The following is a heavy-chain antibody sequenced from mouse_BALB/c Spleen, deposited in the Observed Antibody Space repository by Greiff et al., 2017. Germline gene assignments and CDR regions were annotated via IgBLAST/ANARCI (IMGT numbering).Heavy chain of an antibody. D-gene: IGHD1-1*01. J-gene: IGHJ3*01. V-gene: IGHV1-62-2*01. CDR1: GYTFTEYI. CDR3: ARHEDPLYYGSTAWFAY. CDR2: FYPGSGSI. Sequence: VQLQQSGAELVKPGASVKLSCKASGYTFTEYIIHWVKQRSGQGLAWIGWFYPGSGSIKYNEKFKDKATLTADKSSSTVYMELSRLTSEDSAVYFCARHEDPLYYGSTAWFAYWGQGTLVTVSA.